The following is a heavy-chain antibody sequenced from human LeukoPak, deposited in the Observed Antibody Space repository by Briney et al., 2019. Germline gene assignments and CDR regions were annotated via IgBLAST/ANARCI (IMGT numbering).Heavy chain of an antibody. V-gene: IGHV3-48*01. CDR2: ISSSSSTI. CDR3: ARGPANYDFWSGYYHDNWFDP. CDR1: GFTFSSYS. D-gene: IGHD3-3*01. J-gene: IGHJ5*02. Sequence: GSLRLSCAASGFTFSSYSINWVRQAPGKGLEWVSYISSSSSTIYYADSVKGRFTISRDNAKNSLYLQMNSLRAEDTAVYYCARGPANYDFWSGYYHDNWFDPWGQGTLVTVSS.